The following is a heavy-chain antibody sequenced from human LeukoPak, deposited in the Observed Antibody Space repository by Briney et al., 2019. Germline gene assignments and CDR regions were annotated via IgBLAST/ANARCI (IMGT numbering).Heavy chain of an antibody. CDR2: ISGSGGST. CDR1: GFTFSSYA. J-gene: IGHJ6*02. D-gene: IGHD1-20*01. CDR3: ARFVANWNPGGMDV. V-gene: IGHV3-23*01. Sequence: GGSLRLSCAASGFTFSSYAMSWVRQAPGKGLGWVSAISGSGGSTYYADSVKGRFTISRDNSKNTLYLQMNSLRAEDTAVYYCARFVANWNPGGMDVWGQGTTVIVSS.